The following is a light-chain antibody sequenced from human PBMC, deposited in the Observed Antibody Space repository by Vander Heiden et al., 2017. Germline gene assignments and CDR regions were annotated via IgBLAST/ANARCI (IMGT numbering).Light chain of an antibody. J-gene: IGKJ5*01. CDR1: QSISSY. Sequence: DIQMTQSPSSLSASVGDRVTITCRASQSISSYLNWYQQKPGKAPKLLIYAASSLQSGVPSRFSGSGSGTDFTLTISSLQPEDFATYYCQHSYSTPITVGQGTRLEIK. CDR3: QHSYSTPIT. V-gene: IGKV1-39*01. CDR2: AAS.